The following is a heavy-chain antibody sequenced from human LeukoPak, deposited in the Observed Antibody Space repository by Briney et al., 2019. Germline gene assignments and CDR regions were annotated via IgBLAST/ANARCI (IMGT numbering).Heavy chain of an antibody. CDR2: IYYSGKT. CDR1: GGSISTYY. CDR3: ARVGDGNFDY. J-gene: IGHJ4*02. Sequence: PSETLSLTCTVSGGSISTYYWSWIRQSPGKGLEWIGYIYYSGKTNKNPSLKSRLIISVDTSKNQFSLRLSSVTAADTAVYYCARVGDGNFDYWGQGTLVTVSS. V-gene: IGHV4-59*01.